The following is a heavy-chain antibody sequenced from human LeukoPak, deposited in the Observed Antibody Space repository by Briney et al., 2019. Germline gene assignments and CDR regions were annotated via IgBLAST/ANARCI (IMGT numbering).Heavy chain of an antibody. CDR1: GGSISSHY. CDR3: ARDVVYYDFWSGYSYYYYYMDV. D-gene: IGHD3-3*01. J-gene: IGHJ6*03. CDR2: IYYSGST. Sequence: SETLSLTCTVFGGSISSHYWSWIRQPPGKGLEWIGYIYYSGSTNYNPSLKSRVTISVDTSKNQFSLKLSSVTAADTAVYYCARDVVYYDFWSGYSYYYYYMDVWGKGTTVTVSS. V-gene: IGHV4-59*11.